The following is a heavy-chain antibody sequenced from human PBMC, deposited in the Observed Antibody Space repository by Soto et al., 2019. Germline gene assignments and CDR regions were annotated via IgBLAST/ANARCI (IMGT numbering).Heavy chain of an antibody. Sequence: ASVKVSCKASGYTFTSYAMHWVRQAPGQRLEWMGWINAGNGNTKYSQKFQGRVTITRDTSASTAYMELSSLRSEDTAVYYCARDQSRYCSSTSCYAFVYWGQGTLVTSPQ. CDR2: INAGNGNT. V-gene: IGHV1-3*01. D-gene: IGHD2-2*01. CDR1: GYTFTSYA. CDR3: ARDQSRYCSSTSCYAFVY. J-gene: IGHJ4*02.